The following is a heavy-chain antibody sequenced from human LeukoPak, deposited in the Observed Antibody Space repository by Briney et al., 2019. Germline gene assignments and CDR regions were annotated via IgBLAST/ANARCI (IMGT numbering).Heavy chain of an antibody. CDR1: GGSISSGSYY. CDR3: AREELGEFTIFGVVIGAFDI. CDR2: IYTSGST. V-gene: IGHV4-61*02. Sequence: SETLSLTCTVSGGSISSGSYYWRWLRQPAGKGLEWIGRIYTSGSTNYNPSLKSRVTISVDTSKNQFSLKLSSVTAADTAVYYCAREELGEFTIFGVVIGAFDIWGQGTMVTVSS. D-gene: IGHD3-3*01. J-gene: IGHJ3*02.